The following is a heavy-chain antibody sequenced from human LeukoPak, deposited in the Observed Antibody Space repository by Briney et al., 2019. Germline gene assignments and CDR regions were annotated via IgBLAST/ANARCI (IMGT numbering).Heavy chain of an antibody. CDR2: ISYDGSNK. D-gene: IGHD3-10*01. CDR1: GFTFSSYA. J-gene: IGHJ2*01. V-gene: IGHV3-30-3*01. CDR3: ARVWWYYYGSGSGWYFDL. Sequence: GRSLRLSCAASGFTFSSYAMHWVRQAPGKGLEWVAVISYDGSNKYYADSVKGRFTISRDNSKNTLYLQMNSLRAEDTAVYYCARVWWYYYGSGSGWYFDLWGRGTLVTVSS.